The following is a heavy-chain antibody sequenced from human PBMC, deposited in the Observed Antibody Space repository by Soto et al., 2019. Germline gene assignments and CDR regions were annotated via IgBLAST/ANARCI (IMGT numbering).Heavy chain of an antibody. CDR1: GGSISSYP. CDR2: FYTTGTT. J-gene: IGHJ5*02. D-gene: IGHD4-17*01. V-gene: IGHV4-4*07. Sequence: PSETLSLTCTVSGGSISSYPWTWIRQPAGKELEWIGRFYTTGTTTYNPSLKSRATMSVDTSKNQFSLKLSSVTAADTAIYYCARENYGDSGRAFDPSGQGTLVSVSS. CDR3: ARENYGDSGRAFDP.